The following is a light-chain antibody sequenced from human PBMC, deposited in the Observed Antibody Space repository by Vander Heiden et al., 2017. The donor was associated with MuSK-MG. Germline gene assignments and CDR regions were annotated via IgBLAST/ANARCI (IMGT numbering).Light chain of an antibody. V-gene: IGKV2-28*01. CDR2: LGS. J-gene: IGKJ2*01. Sequence: LERPGQSPHLLIYLGSNRASGVPDRFSGSGSGTDFTLKISRVEAEDVGVYYFMQASNLYTFGQGTKLEIK. CDR3: MQASNLYT.